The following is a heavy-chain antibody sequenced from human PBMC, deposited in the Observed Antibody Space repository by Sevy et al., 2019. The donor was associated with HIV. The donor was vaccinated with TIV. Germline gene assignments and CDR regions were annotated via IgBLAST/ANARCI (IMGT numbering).Heavy chain of an antibody. D-gene: IGHD6-19*01. Sequence: ASVKVSCKVSGYTLTELSMHWVRQAPGKGLEWMGGFDPEDGETIYAQKFQGRVTMTEDTSTDTAYMGLGSLRSEDTAVYYCATGSGFDSVAGRLPFDYWGQGTLVTVSS. V-gene: IGHV1-24*01. CDR3: ATGSGFDSVAGRLPFDY. CDR2: FDPEDGET. CDR1: GYTLTELS. J-gene: IGHJ4*02.